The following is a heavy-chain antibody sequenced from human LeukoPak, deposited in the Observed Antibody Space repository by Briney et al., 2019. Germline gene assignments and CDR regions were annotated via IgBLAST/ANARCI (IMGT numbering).Heavy chain of an antibody. CDR3: AREEPSGSSTSCCSGLGY. D-gene: IGHD2-2*01. CDR2: INPNSGGT. J-gene: IGHJ4*02. Sequence: ASVKVSCKASVYTFSDYYMHWVRQSPGPGLGWRGWINPNSGGTNYAQKFQGRVTMTRDTSISTASMELSRLRSDDTAVYYCAREEPSGSSTSCCSGLGYWGQGALVTVSS. CDR1: VYTFSDYY. V-gene: IGHV1-2*02.